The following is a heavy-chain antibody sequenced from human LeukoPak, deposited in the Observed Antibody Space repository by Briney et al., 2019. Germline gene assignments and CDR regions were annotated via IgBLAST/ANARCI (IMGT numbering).Heavy chain of an antibody. CDR2: MYYSGST. CDR3: ARQTGSGLFILP. J-gene: IGHJ4*02. Sequence: SETLSLTCTVSGGSISSYHWGWIRQPPGKGLEWIGYMYYSGSTNYNPSLKSRVTISVDTSKNQFSLRLTSVTAADTAVYYCARQTGSGLFILPGGQGTLVTVSS. V-gene: IGHV4-59*08. CDR1: GGSISSYH. D-gene: IGHD3/OR15-3a*01.